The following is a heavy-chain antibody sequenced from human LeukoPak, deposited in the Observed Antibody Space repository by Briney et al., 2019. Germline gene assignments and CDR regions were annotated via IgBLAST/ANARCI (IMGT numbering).Heavy chain of an antibody. CDR3: ARRGPLTTVTTFFDY. D-gene: IGHD4-17*01. J-gene: IGHJ4*02. CDR1: GGSISSSSYY. CDR2: IYYSGST. V-gene: IGHV4-39*01. Sequence: SETLSLTCTVSGGSISSSSYYWGWIRQPPGKGLEWIGSIYYSGSTYYNPSLKSRVTISVDTSKNQSSLKLSSVTAADTAVYYCARRGPLTTVTTFFDYWGQGTLVTVSS.